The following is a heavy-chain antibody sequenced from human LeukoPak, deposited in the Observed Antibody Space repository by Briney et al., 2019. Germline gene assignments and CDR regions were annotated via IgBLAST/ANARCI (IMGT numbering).Heavy chain of an antibody. CDR3: ASRSAGDYVNTFDI. Sequence: GGSLRLSCAASGFTVSSNYMTWVRQAPGKGLEWVSVFYSGGRTYYADSVKGRFTISRDNSKNTLYLDMNSLRAEDTAVYYCASRSAGDYVNTFDIWGQGAMVTVSS. J-gene: IGHJ3*02. CDR2: FYSGGRT. V-gene: IGHV3-53*01. CDR1: GFTVSSNY. D-gene: IGHD4-17*01.